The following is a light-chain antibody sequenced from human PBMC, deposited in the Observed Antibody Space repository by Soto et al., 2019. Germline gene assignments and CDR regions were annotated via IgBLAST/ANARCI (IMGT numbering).Light chain of an antibody. Sequence: IVMTQSPATLSVSPGERATLSCRASQSVSSNLAWYQQKPGQAPSLLIYGASTRATGIPARFSGSGSGTEFTLTISSLQSEDFGVYYCQQYNNWPLWTFGQGTKVDIK. V-gene: IGKV3-15*01. J-gene: IGKJ1*01. CDR2: GAS. CDR1: QSVSSN. CDR3: QQYNNWPLWT.